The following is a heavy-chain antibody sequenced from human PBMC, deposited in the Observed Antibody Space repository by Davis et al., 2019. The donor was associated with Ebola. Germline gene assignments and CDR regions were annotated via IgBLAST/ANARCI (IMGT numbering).Heavy chain of an antibody. CDR1: GFTFSSYA. Sequence: PGGSLRLSCAASGFTFSSYAMSWVRQAPGKGLEWVSAISGSGGSTHYADSVKGRFTISRDNAKNSLFLQMNNLRADDTAVHYCATELAGNAFDVWGRGTLVTVSS. CDR3: ATELAGNAFDV. CDR2: ISGSGGST. J-gene: IGHJ3*01. V-gene: IGHV3-23*01. D-gene: IGHD6-19*01.